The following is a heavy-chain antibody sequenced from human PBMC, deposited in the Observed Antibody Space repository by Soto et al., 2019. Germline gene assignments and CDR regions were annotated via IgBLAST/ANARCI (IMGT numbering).Heavy chain of an antibody. CDR1: GVSISSYC. CDR3: ARVGAGGSSSTHYDY. J-gene: IGHJ4*02. Sequence: PSETLSLTCAVSGVSISSYCWSWIRQPPGKGLEWIGYVFYNEIINYSPSLKGRVTMSMEMSTNHFSLELRSVTAADTAVYFCARVGAGGSSSTHYDYWGQGAMLTVYS. V-gene: IGHV4-59*13. D-gene: IGHD6-6*01. CDR2: VFYNEII.